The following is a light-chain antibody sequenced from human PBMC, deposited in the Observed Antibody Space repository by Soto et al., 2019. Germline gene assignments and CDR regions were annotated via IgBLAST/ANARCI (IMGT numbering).Light chain of an antibody. CDR1: QDMRND. CDR3: LQDYTYPQS. Sequence: AIQMTQSPSSLSASVGDRVTITCRASQDMRNDLGWYQQKPGKVPQLLIYHASTLHSGVPSRFSGSGSGTDFTLTITSLQPEDFATYYCLQDYTYPQSFGQGTKVEIK. CDR2: HAS. V-gene: IGKV1-6*01. J-gene: IGKJ1*01.